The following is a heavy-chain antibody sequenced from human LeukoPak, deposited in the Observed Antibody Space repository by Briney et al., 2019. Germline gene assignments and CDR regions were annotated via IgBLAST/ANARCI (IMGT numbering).Heavy chain of an antibody. CDR2: INTDGSSL. J-gene: IGHJ4*02. CDR1: GFTFSSYW. CDR3: ARRINYYDSSGYYYVRYFDS. Sequence: GGSLRLSCAASGFTFSSYWMYWVRQAPGKGPVWVARINTDGSSLNYADSVKGRFTISRDNAKNTLYLQMNSLGAEDTAVYYCARRINYYDSSGYYYVRYFDSWGQGTLIAVSS. V-gene: IGHV3-74*01. D-gene: IGHD3-22*01.